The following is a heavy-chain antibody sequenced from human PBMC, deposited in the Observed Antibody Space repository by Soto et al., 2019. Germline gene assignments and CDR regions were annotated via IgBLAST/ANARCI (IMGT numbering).Heavy chain of an antibody. V-gene: IGHV3-30*18. J-gene: IGHJ4*02. Sequence: QVQLVESGGGVVQPGRSLRLSCAASGFTFSTYGMHWVRQAPGKGLEWVAVISYDGNNKYYADSVKGRFTISRDNSKNTLYLQMNSLRAEDTAVYYCAKDLDSGYSYIPPSGYWGQGTLVTVSS. CDR3: AKDLDSGYSYIPPSGY. CDR2: ISYDGNNK. CDR1: GFTFSTYG. D-gene: IGHD5-18*01.